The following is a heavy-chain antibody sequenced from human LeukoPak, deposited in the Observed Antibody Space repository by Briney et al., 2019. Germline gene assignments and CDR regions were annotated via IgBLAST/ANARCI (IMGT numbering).Heavy chain of an antibody. J-gene: IGHJ5*02. D-gene: IGHD4/OR15-4a*01. CDR1: GFTVSSNY. V-gene: IGHV3-66*01. CDR2: IYSGGTT. Sequence: PGGSLRLSCAASGFTVSSNYMSGFRQAPGKGLEWVSVIYSGGTTNYADSVKGRFTISRDNSKNMLYLQMNSLRAEDTAIYYCAKVRGGTFDPWRQGTLVTVSS. CDR3: AKVRGGTFDP.